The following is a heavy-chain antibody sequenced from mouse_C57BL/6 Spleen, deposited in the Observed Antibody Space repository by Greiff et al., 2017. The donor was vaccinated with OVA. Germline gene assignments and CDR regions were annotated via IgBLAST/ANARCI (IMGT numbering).Heavy chain of an antibody. V-gene: IGHV1-61*01. CDR3: AREAVITTVGYAMDY. J-gene: IGHJ4*01. CDR1: GYTFTSYW. D-gene: IGHD1-1*01. Sequence: QVQLQQPGAELVRPGSSVKLSCKASGYTFTSYWMDWVKQRPGQGLEWIGNIYPSDSETHYNQKFKDKATLTVDKSSRTAYMQLSSLTSEDSAVYYCAREAVITTVGYAMDYWGQGTSVTVSS. CDR2: IYPSDSET.